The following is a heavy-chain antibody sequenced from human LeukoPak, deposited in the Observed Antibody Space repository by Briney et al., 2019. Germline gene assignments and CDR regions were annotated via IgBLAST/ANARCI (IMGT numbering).Heavy chain of an antibody. CDR2: TYYRSKWYN. Sequence: SQTLSLTCAISGDSVSSNSAAWNWIRQSPSRGLEWLGRTYYRSKWYNDYAVSVKSRITINPDTSKNQFSLQLNSVTPEDRAVYYCAGDEEAVAATGFDYWGQGTLVTVSS. J-gene: IGHJ4*02. CDR3: AGDEEAVAATGFDY. D-gene: IGHD6-19*01. V-gene: IGHV6-1*01. CDR1: GDSVSSNSAA.